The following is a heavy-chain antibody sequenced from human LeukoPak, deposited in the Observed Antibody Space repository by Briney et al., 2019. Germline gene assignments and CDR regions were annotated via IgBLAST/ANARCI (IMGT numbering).Heavy chain of an antibody. Sequence: SDTLSLTCTVSGGSFINYYWTWIRQPPGKGLEWIAFIYYTGRTRYNPSLQSRVTISLDTSKSQFSLKLTSVTSADTAVYSCARLLDNDISGDPDTFDVWGKGTTVIVSS. CDR1: GGSFINYY. D-gene: IGHD3-22*01. V-gene: IGHV4-59*07. CDR2: IYYTGRT. CDR3: ARLLDNDISGDPDTFDV. J-gene: IGHJ3*01.